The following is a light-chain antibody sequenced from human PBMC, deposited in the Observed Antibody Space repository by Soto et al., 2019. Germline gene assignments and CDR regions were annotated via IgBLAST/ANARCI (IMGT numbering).Light chain of an antibody. CDR1: QSVSSAY. CDR3: QQFGSSPQLT. J-gene: IGKJ4*01. V-gene: IGKV3-20*01. CDR2: AAS. Sequence: VLTQSPGTLSLSPGERATLSCRASQSVSSAYLAWYQQKPGQAPRLLIYAASSRATGIPDRFSGSGSGTDFTLTISRLEPEDFAVYYCQQFGSSPQLTFGGGTKVEIK.